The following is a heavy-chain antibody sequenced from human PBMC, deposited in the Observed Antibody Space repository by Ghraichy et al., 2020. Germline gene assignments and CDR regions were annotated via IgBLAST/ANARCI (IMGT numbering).Heavy chain of an antibody. CDR3: AKYCSGGSCPLDY. D-gene: IGHD2-15*01. V-gene: IGHV3-11*01. CDR1: GFTFSDYY. CDR2: ISSSGSTI. Sequence: GGSLRLSCAASGFTFSDYYMSWIRQAPGKGLEWVSYISSSGSTIYYADSVKGRFTISRDNAKNSLYLQMNSLRAEDTAVYYCAKYCSGGSCPLDYWGQGTLVTVSS. J-gene: IGHJ4*02.